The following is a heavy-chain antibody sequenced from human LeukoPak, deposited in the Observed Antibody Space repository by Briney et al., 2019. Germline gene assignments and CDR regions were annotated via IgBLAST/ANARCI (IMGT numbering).Heavy chain of an antibody. V-gene: IGHV3-30-3*01. J-gene: IGHJ4*02. CDR2: VSSDGTNK. CDR1: GFTFSSYA. CDR3: AREGYSSGWQETYCFDY. D-gene: IGHD6-19*01. Sequence: QPGGSLRLSCAAPGFTFSSYAINWVRQAPGKGREWVSVVSSDGTNKYYADSVKGRITISRDNSKNTLYLQMNSLRAEDTAVYYCAREGYSSGWQETYCFDYWGQGTLVTVSS.